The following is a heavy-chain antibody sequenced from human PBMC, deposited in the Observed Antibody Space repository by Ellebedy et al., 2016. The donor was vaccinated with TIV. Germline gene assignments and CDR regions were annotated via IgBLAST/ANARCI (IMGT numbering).Heavy chain of an antibody. CDR1: GYTFTSYG. CDR2: ISAYNGNT. Sequence: AASVKVSCKASGYTFTSYGISWVRQAPGQGLEWMGWISAYNGNTNYAQKLQGRVTMTTDTSTSTAYMELRSLRSYDTAVYYCARDKGDDYVWGSYLDYWGQGTLVTVSS. CDR3: ARDKGDDYVWGSYLDY. V-gene: IGHV1-18*01. J-gene: IGHJ4*02. D-gene: IGHD3-16*02.